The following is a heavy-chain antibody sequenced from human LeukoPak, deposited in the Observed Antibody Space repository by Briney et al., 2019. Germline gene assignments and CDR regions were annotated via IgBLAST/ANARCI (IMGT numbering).Heavy chain of an antibody. Sequence: SETLSLTCTVSGGSISSYYWSWIRQPAGKGLEWIGRIYTSGSTGYNPSVKSRVTISVDTSKNLFSLKLSSVTAADTAVYYCARMDLRAAYFDYWGQGTLVTVSS. CDR2: IYTSGST. CDR1: GGSISSYY. J-gene: IGHJ4*02. D-gene: IGHD4-17*01. V-gene: IGHV4-4*07. CDR3: ARMDLRAAYFDY.